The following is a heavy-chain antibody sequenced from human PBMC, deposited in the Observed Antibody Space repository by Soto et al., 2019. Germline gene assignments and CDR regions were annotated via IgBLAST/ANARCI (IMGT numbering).Heavy chain of an antibody. D-gene: IGHD2-15*01. CDR3: ARGTCSGGSCWTHYYYYGMDV. Sequence: LRLSCAASGFTFSSYSMNWVRQAPGKGLEWVSSISSSSSYIYYADSVKGRFTISRDNAKNSLYLQMNSLRAEDTAVYYCARGTCSGGSCWTHYYYYGMDVWGQGTTVTVSS. V-gene: IGHV3-21*01. CDR2: ISSSSSYI. CDR1: GFTFSSYS. J-gene: IGHJ6*02.